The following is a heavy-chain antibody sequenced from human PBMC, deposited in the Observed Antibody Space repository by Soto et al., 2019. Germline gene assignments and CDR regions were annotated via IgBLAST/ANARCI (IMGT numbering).Heavy chain of an antibody. Sequence: GGSLRLSCAASGFTFSSYAMHWVRQAPGKGLEWVAVISYDGSNKYYADSVKGRFTISRDNSKNTLYLQMNSLRAVDTAVYYCARLDRDGSKWQDIVLMVYGLGVDYWGQGTLVTVSS. V-gene: IGHV3-30-3*01. CDR1: GFTFSSYA. CDR2: ISYDGSNK. J-gene: IGHJ4*02. D-gene: IGHD2-8*01. CDR3: ARLDRDGSKWQDIVLMVYGLGVDY.